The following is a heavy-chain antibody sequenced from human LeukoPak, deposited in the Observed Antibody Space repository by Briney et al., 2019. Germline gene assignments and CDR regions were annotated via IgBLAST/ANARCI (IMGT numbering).Heavy chain of an antibody. Sequence: GSSVKVPCKASGYTFNGYYKHWVRQAPGQGLEWMGWINPNSGGTNSAQKFQGRVTTTRDTSISTAYMELSRRRSDDAAVYYCAGEGYSSSHDAFDIWGQGTMVTVSS. J-gene: IGHJ3*02. CDR3: AGEGYSSSHDAFDI. CDR1: GYTFNGYY. D-gene: IGHD6-13*01. V-gene: IGHV1-2*02. CDR2: INPNSGGT.